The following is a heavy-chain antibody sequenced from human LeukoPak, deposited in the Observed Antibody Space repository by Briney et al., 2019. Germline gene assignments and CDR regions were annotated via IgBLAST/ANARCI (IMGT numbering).Heavy chain of an antibody. V-gene: IGHV3-23*01. CDR3: AKYSGSYYN. Sequence: GGSLRLSCAASGFTFSSYGMSWVRQAPGKVLGCFSAISGSGGSTYYADSVKGRFTISRDNSKNTLYLQMNSLRAEDTAIYYCAKYSGSYYNWGQGTLVTVSS. D-gene: IGHD1-26*01. CDR2: ISGSGGST. J-gene: IGHJ4*02. CDR1: GFTFSSYG.